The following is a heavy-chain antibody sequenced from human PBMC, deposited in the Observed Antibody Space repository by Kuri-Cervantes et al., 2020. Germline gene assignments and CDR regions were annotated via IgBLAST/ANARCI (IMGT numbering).Heavy chain of an antibody. D-gene: IGHD6-6*01. J-gene: IGHJ6*02. CDR3: AREDYSSSSGSMDV. CDR1: GGSISSYY. CDR2: IYYSGST. V-gene: IGHV4-59*01. Sequence: ESLKISCTVSGGSISSYYWSWIRQPPGKGLEWIGYIYYSGSTNYNPSLKSRVTISVDTSNNQFSLKLSSVTAADTAVYYCAREDYSSSSGSMDVWGQGTTVTVSS.